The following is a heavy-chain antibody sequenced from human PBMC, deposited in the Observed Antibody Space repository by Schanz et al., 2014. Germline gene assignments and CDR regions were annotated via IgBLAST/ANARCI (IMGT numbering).Heavy chain of an antibody. CDR1: GSTFIGYG. Sequence: QVQLVESGGGVVQPGGSRELSGSASGSTFIGYGLHWVRRAPGKGLEWVGFISFDGRNTGYAPSVKGRFTISKDNAKITLYLPMNRVSIEDTAVYYCAKDFVPLVQQLIHYGGTQLHPWGQGTLVTVSS. CDR3: AKDFVPLVQQLIHYGGTQLHP. V-gene: IGHV3-30*18. J-gene: IGHJ5*02. CDR2: ISFDGRNT. D-gene: IGHD6-6*01.